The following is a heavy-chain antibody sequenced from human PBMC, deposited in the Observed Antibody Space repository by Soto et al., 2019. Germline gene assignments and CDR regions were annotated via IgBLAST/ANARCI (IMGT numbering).Heavy chain of an antibody. CDR2: IYHSGST. Sequence: QLQLQESGSGLVKPSQTLSLTCAVSGGSISSGGYSWSWMRQPPGKGLEWIGYIYHSGSTYSNPSLKSPVTISVDRSNNQLSRKLSSVTAADTAVYYCARVPDVWGQGTTVTVSS. J-gene: IGHJ6*02. CDR1: GGSISSGGYS. V-gene: IGHV4-30-2*01. CDR3: ARVPDV.